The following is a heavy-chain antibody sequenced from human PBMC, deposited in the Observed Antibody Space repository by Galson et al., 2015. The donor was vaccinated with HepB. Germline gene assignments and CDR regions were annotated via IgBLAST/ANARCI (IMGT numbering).Heavy chain of an antibody. V-gene: IGHV3-30*03. J-gene: IGHJ4*02. CDR3: VSGSLLDY. D-gene: IGHD1-26*01. CDR2: ILYDSNKK. Sequence: SLRLSCAASGFTFSKYGIHWVRQALGQGLEWVAVILYDSNKKFFGASVRGRFTISRDNPNSMAYLQMDSLRPNDTAVYFCVSGSLLDYWGQGALVTVSS. CDR1: GFTFSKYG.